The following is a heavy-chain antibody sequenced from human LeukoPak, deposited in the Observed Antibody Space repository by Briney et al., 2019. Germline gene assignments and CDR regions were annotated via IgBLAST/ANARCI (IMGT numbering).Heavy chain of an antibody. V-gene: IGHV1-3*01. CDR3: ARGASMVRGVIPSEGYYGMDV. Sequence: ASVKVSCKASGYSFTSYAMHWVRQAPGQRLEWMGWINAGNGNTKYSQKFQGRVTITRDTSASTAYMELSSLRSEDTAVYYCARGASMVRGVIPSEGYYGMDVWGKATTVTVSS. D-gene: IGHD3-10*01. CDR2: INAGNGNT. J-gene: IGHJ6*04. CDR1: GYSFTSYA.